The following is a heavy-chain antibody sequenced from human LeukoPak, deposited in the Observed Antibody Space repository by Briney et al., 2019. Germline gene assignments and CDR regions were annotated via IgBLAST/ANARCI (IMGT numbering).Heavy chain of an antibody. J-gene: IGHJ4*02. V-gene: IGHV4-34*01. CDR2: INHSGST. Sequence: SETLSLTCTVSGGSISSCYWSWIRQPPGKGLEWIGEINHSGSTNYNPSLKSRVTISVDTSKNQFSLKLSSVTAADTAVYYCARGGAAMADWGQGTLVTVSS. CDR3: ARGGAAMAD. D-gene: IGHD5-18*01. CDR1: GGSISSCY.